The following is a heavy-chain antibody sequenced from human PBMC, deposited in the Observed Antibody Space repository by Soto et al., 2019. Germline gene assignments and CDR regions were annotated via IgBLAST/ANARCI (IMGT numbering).Heavy chain of an antibody. J-gene: IGHJ4*02. CDR3: VLGGDPEVGFDY. CDR2: IYYSGST. Sequence: QLQLQESGPGLVKPSETLSLTCTVSGGSISSSSYYWGWIRQPPGKGLEWIGSIYYSGSTYYNPSPKRRGTISVDTSKDQFSLKLSSGTAADPAVYFCVLGGDPEVGFDYWGQGTLVTVSS. CDR1: GGSISSSSYY. V-gene: IGHV4-39*01. D-gene: IGHD3-10*01.